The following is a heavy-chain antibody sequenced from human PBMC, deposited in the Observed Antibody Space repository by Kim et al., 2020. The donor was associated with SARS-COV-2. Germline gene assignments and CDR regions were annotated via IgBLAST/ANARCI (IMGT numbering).Heavy chain of an antibody. V-gene: IGHV4-59*01. CDR2: IYHSGTT. CDR1: GTSIRNYY. J-gene: IGHJ3*02. D-gene: IGHD2-15*01. Sequence: SETLSLTCTVSGTSIRNYYWSWIRQPAGRGLEWIGYIYHSGTTDYNPSLKGRVSMSMDTSKSRFSLTVSSVSAADAAVYYCASDARMYLGLREVPDIGG. CDR3: ASDARMYLGLREVPDI.